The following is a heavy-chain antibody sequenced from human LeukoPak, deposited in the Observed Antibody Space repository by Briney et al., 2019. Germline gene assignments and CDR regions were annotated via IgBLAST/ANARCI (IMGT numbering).Heavy chain of an antibody. CDR2: ITSRSSYI. CDR3: AGNVQLERAFDY. V-gene: IGHV3-21*01. CDR1: GFIFSTYN. D-gene: IGHD1-1*01. J-gene: IGHJ4*02. Sequence: GGSLRLSCAASGFIFSTYNMAWVRQAPGKGLEWVSSITSRSSYIYYVDSVKGRFIISRDNAKNSLYLQMNSLRAEDTAVYYCAGNVQLERAFDYWGQGTLVTVSS.